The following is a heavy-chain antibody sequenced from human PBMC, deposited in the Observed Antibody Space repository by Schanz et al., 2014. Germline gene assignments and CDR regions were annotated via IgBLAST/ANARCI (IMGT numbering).Heavy chain of an antibody. CDR2: ISGSGGST. V-gene: IGHV3-23*01. J-gene: IGHJ4*01. CDR1: GFTFSSYA. Sequence: EVHLLDSGGGLVQPGGSLRLSCAASGFTFSSYAMSWVRQAPGKGLEWVSAISGSGGSTYYADSVKGRFTISRDNSKNTLYLQMNSLRAEDTAVYYCARKVVATIGGYYDNWGLGTLVTVSS. D-gene: IGHD5-12*01. CDR3: ARKVVATIGGYYDN.